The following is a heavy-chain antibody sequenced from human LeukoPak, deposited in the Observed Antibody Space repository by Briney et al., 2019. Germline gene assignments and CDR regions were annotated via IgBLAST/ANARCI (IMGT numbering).Heavy chain of an antibody. CDR1: GFTFSSYG. D-gene: IGHD3-10*01. J-gene: IGHJ4*02. Sequence: GGILRLSCAASGFTFSSYGMSWVRQAPGKGLEWVSAISGSGGSTYYADSVKGRFTISRDNSKNTLYLQMNSLRAEDTAVYYCAKVPGRGVIINPFDYWGQGTLVTVSS. CDR2: ISGSGGST. CDR3: AKVPGRGVIINPFDY. V-gene: IGHV3-23*01.